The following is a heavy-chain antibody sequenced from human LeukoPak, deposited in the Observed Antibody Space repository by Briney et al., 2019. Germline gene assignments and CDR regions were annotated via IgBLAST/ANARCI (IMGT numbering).Heavy chain of an antibody. Sequence: GGSLRLSCAASGFTFSSYAMNWVRQAPGKGLEWVSAISGSGGRTYYADSAKGRFTVSRDNSKNTLYLQMNSLRAEDAAVYYCAREFGLIRPGYFDYWGQGTLVTVSS. J-gene: IGHJ4*02. D-gene: IGHD3-10*01. CDR2: ISGSGGRT. CDR1: GFTFSSYA. CDR3: AREFGLIRPGYFDY. V-gene: IGHV3-23*01.